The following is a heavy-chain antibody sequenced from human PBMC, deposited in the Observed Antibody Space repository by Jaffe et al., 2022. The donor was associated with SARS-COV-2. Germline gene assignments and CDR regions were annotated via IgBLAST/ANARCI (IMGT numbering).Heavy chain of an antibody. CDR3: AKDIEVAAADGTWDYYYGMDV. Sequence: QVQLVESGGGVVQPGRSLRLSCAASGFTFSSYGMHWVRQAPGKGLEWVAVISYDGSNKYYADSVKGRFTISRDNSKNTLYLQMNSLRAEDTAVYYCAKDIEVAAADGTWDYYYGMDVWGQGTTVTVSS. CDR1: GFTFSSYG. V-gene: IGHV3-30*18. D-gene: IGHD2-15*01. CDR2: ISYDGSNK. J-gene: IGHJ6*02.